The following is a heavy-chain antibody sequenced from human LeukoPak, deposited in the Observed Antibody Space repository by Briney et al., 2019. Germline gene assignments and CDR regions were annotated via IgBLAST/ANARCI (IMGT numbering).Heavy chain of an antibody. V-gene: IGHV3-9*01. CDR3: ARRGAVANAFDI. Sequence: GGSLRLSCAASGFTFDDYAMHWVRQAPGKGLEWVSGISWNSGSISYADSVKGRFTISRDNAKNSLYLQMNSLRAEDTALYYCARRGAVANAFDIWGQGTMVTVSS. CDR1: GFTFDDYA. D-gene: IGHD6-19*01. CDR2: ISWNSGSI. J-gene: IGHJ3*02.